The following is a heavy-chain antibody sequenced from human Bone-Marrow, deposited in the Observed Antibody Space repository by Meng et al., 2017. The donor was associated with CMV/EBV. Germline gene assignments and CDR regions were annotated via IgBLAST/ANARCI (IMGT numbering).Heavy chain of an antibody. D-gene: IGHD6-6*01. V-gene: IGHV4-39*07. CDR2: IYYSGST. CDR1: GGSISSSSYY. J-gene: IGHJ4*02. CDR3: ARGRLGGAARPRFVDY. Sequence: SETLSLTCTVSGGSISSSSYYWGWIRQPPGKGLEWIGSIYYSGSTYYNPSLKSRVTISVDTSKNQFSLKLSSVTAADTAVYYCARGRLGGAARPRFVDYWGQGTLVTVSS.